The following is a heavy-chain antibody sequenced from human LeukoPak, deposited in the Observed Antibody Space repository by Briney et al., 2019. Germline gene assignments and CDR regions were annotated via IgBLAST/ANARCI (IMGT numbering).Heavy chain of an antibody. V-gene: IGHV4-59*01. J-gene: IGHJ4*02. CDR2: IYYSGST. CDR1: GGSFSGYY. D-gene: IGHD6-13*01. Sequence: PSETLSLTCAVYGGSFSGYYWTWIRQPPGKGLEWIGYIYYSGSTNYNPSLKSRVTISVDTSKNQFSLKLSSVTAADTAVYYCARVSAGSSWYTPRTYYFDYWGQGTLVTVSS. CDR3: ARVSAGSSWYTPRTYYFDY.